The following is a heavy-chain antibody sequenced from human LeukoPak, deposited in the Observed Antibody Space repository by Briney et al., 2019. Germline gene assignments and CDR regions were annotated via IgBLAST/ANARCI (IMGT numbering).Heavy chain of an antibody. D-gene: IGHD2-15*01. CDR1: GLTFNSYA. Sequence: PGGSLRLSCAASGLTFNSYAMSWVRQAPGKGLEWVSGISGSGGITYYADSVKGRFTISRDNSKNTLYLQMNSLRAEDTAIYYCAGYCSGGSCYRAHYYYYYGMDVWGKGTTVTVSS. CDR2: ISGSGGIT. V-gene: IGHV3-23*01. J-gene: IGHJ6*04. CDR3: AGYCSGGSCYRAHYYYYYGMDV.